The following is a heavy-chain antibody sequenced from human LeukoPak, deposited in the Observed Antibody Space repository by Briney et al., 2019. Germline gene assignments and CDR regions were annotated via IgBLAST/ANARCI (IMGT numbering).Heavy chain of an antibody. Sequence: GGSLRLSCAASGFTFSSYWMSWVRQAPGKRLEWVANINQDGSEKYYVDSMEGRFSISRDNARNSLYLQVNSLRAEDTAVYYCAREDGVTTSLNYYYYYIDVWGKGTTVTVSS. CDR2: INQDGSEK. J-gene: IGHJ6*03. CDR3: AREDGVTTSLNYYYYYIDV. CDR1: GFTFSSYW. V-gene: IGHV3-7*01. D-gene: IGHD4-17*01.